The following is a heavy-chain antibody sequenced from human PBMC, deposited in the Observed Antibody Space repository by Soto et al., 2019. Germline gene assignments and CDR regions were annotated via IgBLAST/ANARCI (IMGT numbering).Heavy chain of an antibody. Sequence: PGGSLRLSCVGSGFTFSNNAMHWVRQAPGKGLEWVAFISFDSSEIHYADSVKGRFTISRDNPRNSLYLQMNSLRAEDTAVYYCARDASRTRPGAFDIWGQGTMVTVSS. CDR2: ISFDSSEI. J-gene: IGHJ3*02. CDR3: ARDASRTRPGAFDI. V-gene: IGHV3-30*07. CDR1: GFTFSNNA. D-gene: IGHD1-7*01.